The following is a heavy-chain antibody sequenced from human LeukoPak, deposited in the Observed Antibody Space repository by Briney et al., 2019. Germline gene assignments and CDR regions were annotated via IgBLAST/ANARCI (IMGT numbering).Heavy chain of an antibody. CDR3: ARHSCYDS. CDR2: IYAGDSST. D-gene: IGHD3-16*01. V-gene: IGHV5-51*01. CDR1: GFTFITYS. Sequence: GGSLQISFKGSGFTFITYSFAWVRQMPGKGLEWMGVIYAGDSSTRYSPSFQGQVTISVDKSISTAYLQWSSLKASDSAIYYCARHSCYDSWGQGTLVTVSS. J-gene: IGHJ4*02.